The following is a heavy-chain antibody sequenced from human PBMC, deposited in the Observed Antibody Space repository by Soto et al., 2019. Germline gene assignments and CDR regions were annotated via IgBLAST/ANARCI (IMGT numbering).Heavy chain of an antibody. V-gene: IGHV1-69*01. CDR3: ARGYSSSWCNFPWLYYYYYYGMEV. CDR1: GGTFSSYA. Sequence: QVQLVQSGAEVKKPGSSVKVSCKASGGTFSSYAISWVRQAPGQGLEWMGGIIPIFGTANYAQKFQGRVTITADESTSTAYMELSSVRSEDTAVYYCARGYSSSWCNFPWLYYYYYYGMEVGGQGNTVTVSS. J-gene: IGHJ6*02. CDR2: IIPIFGTA. D-gene: IGHD6-13*01.